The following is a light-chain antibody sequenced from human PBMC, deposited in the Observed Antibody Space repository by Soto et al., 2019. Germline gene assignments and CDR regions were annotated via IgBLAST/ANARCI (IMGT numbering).Light chain of an antibody. CDR1: QGIRNW. V-gene: IGKV1D-12*01. CDR2: AAS. Sequence: DIQMTQSPSSVSASVGDRVGITCRASQGIRNWLAWYQQRPGRAPKLLIYAASSLQSGVSSRFSGSGSGTDFTLTISSLQPEDFATYYCQQGNSFPFTFGPGTKVDIK. J-gene: IGKJ3*01. CDR3: QQGNSFPFT.